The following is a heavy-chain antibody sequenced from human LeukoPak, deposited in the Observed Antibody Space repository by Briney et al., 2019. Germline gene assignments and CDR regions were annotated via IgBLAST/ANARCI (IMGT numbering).Heavy chain of an antibody. CDR3: ARGHLGLSP. CDR1: GGSISGYS. CDR2: FHNSRTT. V-gene: IGHV4-59*01. Sequence: PSETLSLTCTVSGGSISGYSWTWIRQPPGQGLEWIGYFHNSRTTSYNPSLTGRVIISVDTAMDQISQKLNSVTAADTAVYYCARGHLGLSPWGQGTLVTVSS. J-gene: IGHJ5*02. D-gene: IGHD3-10*01.